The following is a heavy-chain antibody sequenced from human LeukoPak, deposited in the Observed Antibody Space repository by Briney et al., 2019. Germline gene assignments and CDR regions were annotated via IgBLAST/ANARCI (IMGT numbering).Heavy chain of an antibody. CDR1: GGSISSYY. CDR2: IYTSGST. D-gene: IGHD1-1*01. CDR3: ARGTGNYYYYYMDV. Sequence: SETLSLTCTVPGGSISSYYWSWIRQPAGKGLEWIGRIYTSGSTNYNPSLKSRVTMSVDTSKNQFSLKLSSVTAADTAVYYCARGTGNYYYYYMDVWGKGTTVTVSS. V-gene: IGHV4-4*07. J-gene: IGHJ6*03.